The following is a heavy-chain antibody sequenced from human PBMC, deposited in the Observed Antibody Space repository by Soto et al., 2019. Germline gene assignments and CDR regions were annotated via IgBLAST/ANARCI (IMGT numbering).Heavy chain of an antibody. J-gene: IGHJ4*02. CDR1: GFTFSSYA. CDR3: ATAAPGPEFDY. D-gene: IGHD6-13*01. V-gene: IGHV3-23*01. CDR2: ISGSGTST. Sequence: GGSLRLSCAASGFTFSSYAMSWVRQAPGKGLEWVSAISGSGTSTYYADSVKGRFTISRDLSKNTLYLQVNSLRAEDTAVYYCATAAPGPEFDYWGQGTLVTVSS.